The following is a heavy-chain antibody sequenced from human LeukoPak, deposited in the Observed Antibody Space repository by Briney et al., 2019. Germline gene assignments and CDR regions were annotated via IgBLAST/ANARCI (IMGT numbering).Heavy chain of an antibody. Sequence: ASVKVSCKASGYTFTGYYMHWVRQATGQGLEWMGWMNPNSGNTGYAQKFQGRVTMTSNTSISTAYMELSSLRSEDTAVYYCARGLPPGSYYYYGMDVWGQGTTVTVSS. CDR1: GYTFTGYY. D-gene: IGHD2-2*01. CDR2: MNPNSGNT. V-gene: IGHV1-8*02. J-gene: IGHJ6*02. CDR3: ARGLPPGSYYYYGMDV.